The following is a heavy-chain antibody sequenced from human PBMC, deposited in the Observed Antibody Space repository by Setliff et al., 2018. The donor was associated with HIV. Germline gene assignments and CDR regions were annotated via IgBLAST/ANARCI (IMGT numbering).Heavy chain of an antibody. Sequence: SSETLSLTCAVYGGSFSGYYWSWIRQPPGKGLEWIGEINHSGSTNYNPSLKSRVTISAGPSKNQFSLKLTSVTAADTAVYYCGRLSETAMASFDSWGQGILVTV. CDR3: GRLSETAMASFDS. CDR1: GGSFSGYY. D-gene: IGHD2-21*02. J-gene: IGHJ4*02. V-gene: IGHV4-34*01. CDR2: INHSGST.